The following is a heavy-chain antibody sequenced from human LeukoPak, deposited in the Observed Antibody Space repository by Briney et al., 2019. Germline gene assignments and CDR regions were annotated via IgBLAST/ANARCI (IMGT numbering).Heavy chain of an antibody. CDR3: AKDKARYGMDV. J-gene: IGHJ6*04. CDR1: GFTFSSYG. CDR2: ISYDGSNK. V-gene: IGHV3-30*18. Sequence: GRSLRLSCAASGFTFSSYGMHWVRQAPGKGPEWVAVISYDGSNKYYADSVKGRFTISRDNSKNTLYLQMNSLRAEDTAVYYCAKDKARYGMDVWGKGTTVTVSS.